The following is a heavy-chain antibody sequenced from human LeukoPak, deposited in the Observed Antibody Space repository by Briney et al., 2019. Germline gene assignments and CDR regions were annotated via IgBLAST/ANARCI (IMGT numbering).Heavy chain of an antibody. CDR1: GYIFTSYN. V-gene: IGHV1-46*01. D-gene: IGHD4-11*01. CDR3: ASSYRLDY. J-gene: IGHJ4*02. Sequence: ASVKVSCKASGYIFTSYNMYWVRQAPGQGLEWMGIINSSGGSTNYAQKFQGRVTMTTDTSTSTAYMELSRLRSDDTAVYYCASSYRLDYWGQGTLVTVSS. CDR2: INSSGGST.